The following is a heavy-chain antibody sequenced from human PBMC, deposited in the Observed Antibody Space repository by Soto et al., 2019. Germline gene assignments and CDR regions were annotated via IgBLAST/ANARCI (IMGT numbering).Heavy chain of an antibody. CDR2: IHHTGST. CDR3: ARPEGGYGSGYSWFDP. D-gene: IGHD5-12*01. CDR1: GRSISEINSY. Sequence: SETLSLTCSVSGRSISEINSYWGWIRQTPGEGLEWIGTIHHTGSTYYNPSLKSRVIISLDTSKNQFSLKLSSVTAADTALYYCARPEGGYGSGYSWFDPWGQGXRVTVYS. J-gene: IGHJ5*02. V-gene: IGHV4-39*01.